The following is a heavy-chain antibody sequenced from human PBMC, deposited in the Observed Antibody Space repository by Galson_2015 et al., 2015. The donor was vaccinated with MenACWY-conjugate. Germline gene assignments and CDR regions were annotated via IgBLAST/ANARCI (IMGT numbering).Heavy chain of an antibody. D-gene: IGHD1-26*01. Sequence: QSGAEVKKPGESLPISFTGSGSNFLTYWIGWVRQMPGKGLEWVGLISPIDSKTRYSPAFEGQVTILADKSISTAYLQWNSLQASDTAMYYCARHPPGGRGMDVWGQGTTVTVSS. CDR2: ISPIDSKT. V-gene: IGHV5-51*01. CDR1: GSNFLTYW. J-gene: IGHJ6*02. CDR3: ARHPPGGRGMDV.